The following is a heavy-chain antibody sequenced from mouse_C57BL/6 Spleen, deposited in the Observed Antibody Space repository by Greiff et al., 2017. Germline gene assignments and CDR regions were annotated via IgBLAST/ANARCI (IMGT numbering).Heavy chain of an antibody. J-gene: IGHJ1*03. CDR1: GFTFSDYG. CDR3: ARWYYGSSPYWYFDV. CDR2: ISSGSSTI. V-gene: IGHV5-17*01. Sequence: EVQRVESGGGLVKPGESLKLSCAASGFTFSDYGMHWVRQAPEKGLEWVAYISSGSSTIYYADTVKGRFTISSDNAKNTLFLQMTSLRSEDTAMYYCARWYYGSSPYWYFDVWGTGTTVTVSS. D-gene: IGHD1-1*01.